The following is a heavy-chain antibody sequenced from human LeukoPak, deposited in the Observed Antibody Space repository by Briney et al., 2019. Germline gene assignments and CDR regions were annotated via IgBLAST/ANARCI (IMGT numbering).Heavy chain of an antibody. CDR3: ARGSELGATCDY. CDR1: GFAASSNY. J-gene: IGHJ4*02. D-gene: IGHD1-26*01. Sequence: GGSLRLSCAASGFAASSNYMTWVRQAPGKGLEWVSVIYSDGSAYYADSLQGRFTISRDNSKNTVYLQMNSLRAEDTAVYYCARGSELGATCDYWGRGTLVTVSS. CDR2: IYSDGSA. V-gene: IGHV3-66*01.